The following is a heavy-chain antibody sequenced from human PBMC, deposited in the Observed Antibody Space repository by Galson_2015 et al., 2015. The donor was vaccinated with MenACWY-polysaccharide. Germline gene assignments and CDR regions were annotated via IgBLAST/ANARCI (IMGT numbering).Heavy chain of an antibody. J-gene: IGHJ6*02. CDR2: MNPGSGNT. D-gene: IGHD2-2*01. CDR3: ARLNCSRVSCYYGMDA. Sequence: SCKASGYTFTGFDINWVRQATGQGLEWMGWMNPGSGNTGYAQKWQGRVTMTRDISITTAYMELSSLRSEDTAIYYCARLNCSRVSCYYGMDAWGQGTTVTVSS. V-gene: IGHV1-8*01. CDR1: GYTFTGFD.